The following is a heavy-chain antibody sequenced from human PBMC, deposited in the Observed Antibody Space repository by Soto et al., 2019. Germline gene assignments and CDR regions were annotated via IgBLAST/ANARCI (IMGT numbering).Heavy chain of an antibody. CDR1: GFSFNDHY. J-gene: IGHJ4*02. Sequence: EVQLEESGGGVVQPGGSLRLSCAVSGFSFNDHYMDWVRQAPGKVLEWVGRTRNNVYSYNKVYAPSLEGRFTIAKDNSMDVVYLQMNRLKTENTTIYYFVTSIPTSSWSDFHSWSRATLVTVTS. V-gene: IGHV3-72*01. D-gene: IGHD6-13*01. CDR3: VTSIPTSSWSDFHS. CDR2: TRNNVYSYNK.